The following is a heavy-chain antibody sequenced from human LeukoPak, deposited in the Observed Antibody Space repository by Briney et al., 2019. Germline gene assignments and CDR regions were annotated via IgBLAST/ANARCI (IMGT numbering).Heavy chain of an antibody. Sequence: GGSLRLSCTASGFIFSGSWMAWIRQAPGKGLEWVAIIKKDGSEKYYVDSMKGRFTISRDNAKNLLYLQMNSLRAEDTAVYYCASGTIVGARGADNWGQGTLVTVSS. CDR3: ASGTIVGARGADN. J-gene: IGHJ4*02. CDR2: IKKDGSEK. V-gene: IGHV3-7*01. D-gene: IGHD1-26*01. CDR1: GFIFSGSW.